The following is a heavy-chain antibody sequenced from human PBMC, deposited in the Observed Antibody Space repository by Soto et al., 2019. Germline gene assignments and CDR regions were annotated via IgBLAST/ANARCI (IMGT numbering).Heavy chain of an antibody. V-gene: IGHV3-30*18. J-gene: IGHJ6*02. Sequence: PGGSLRLSCAASGFTFSNYGMHWVRHAPGKGLEWVALISYDGSKKYYADSVKGRFTISRDNSKNTLYLQMNSLRAEDTAVYYCAKKDSAYYDSTGYSDGMDVWGQGTTVTVSS. CDR1: GFTFSNYG. CDR2: ISYDGSKK. CDR3: AKKDSAYYDSTGYSDGMDV. D-gene: IGHD3-22*01.